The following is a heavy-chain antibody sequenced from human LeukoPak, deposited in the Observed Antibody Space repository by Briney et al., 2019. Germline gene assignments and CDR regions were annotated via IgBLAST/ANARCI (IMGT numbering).Heavy chain of an antibody. D-gene: IGHD7-27*01. CDR3: ARDAGAPSYFDY. CDR2: LWYDGSNT. J-gene: IGHJ4*02. V-gene: IGHV3-33*01. CDR1: DFTFSSYG. Sequence: GGSLRFSCAASDFTFSSYGMHGVRQAPGKGLERVAVLWYDGSNTYYADSVKGRFTISRDNSKNTLYLQMNSLRAEDTAVYYCARDAGAPSYFDYWGQGTLVTVSS.